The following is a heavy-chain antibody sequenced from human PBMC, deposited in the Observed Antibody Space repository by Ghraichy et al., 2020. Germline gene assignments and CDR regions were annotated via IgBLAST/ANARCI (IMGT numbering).Heavy chain of an antibody. CDR3: AHTTTYTDFWSGYYSSSRTDAFDI. CDR1: GFSLSTSGVG. Sequence: SGPTLVKPTQTLTLTCAFSGFSLSTSGVGVGWIRQPPGKALEWLALIYWDDAKRYSPSLKSRLTITQDTSNNQVVLTMTNMDPVDTATYYCAHTTTYTDFWSGYYSSSRTDAFDIWGQGTMVTVSS. D-gene: IGHD3-3*01. CDR2: IYWDDAK. J-gene: IGHJ3*02. V-gene: IGHV2-5*02.